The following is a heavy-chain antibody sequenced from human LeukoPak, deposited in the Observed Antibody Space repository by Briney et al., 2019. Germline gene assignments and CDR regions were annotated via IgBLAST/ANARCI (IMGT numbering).Heavy chain of an antibody. CDR3: ARLYYYDSSGYYYYFDY. J-gene: IGHJ4*02. V-gene: IGHV1-3*01. CDR1: GYTFTSYA. Sequence: GASVKVSCKASGYTFTSYAMHWVRQAPGQRLEWMGWINAGNGNTKYSQKFQGRVTITRDTSASTAYMELSSLRSEDTAVYYCARLYYYDSSGYYYYFDYWGQGTLVTVSS. D-gene: IGHD3-22*01. CDR2: INAGNGNT.